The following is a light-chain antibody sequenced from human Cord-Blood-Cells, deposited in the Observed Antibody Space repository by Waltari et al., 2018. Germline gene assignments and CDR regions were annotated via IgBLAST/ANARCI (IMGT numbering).Light chain of an antibody. CDR3: QQRSNWPSWT. CDR2: EAS. V-gene: IGKV3-11*01. Sequence: EIVLTQTPATLSFSPGERATLSCRARPSVSSYLAWYQQKHRQAPGLLIYEASNRATGIPARFSCSGSGTDFTLTISSLEPEDFAVYYCQQRSNWPSWTFGQGTKVEIK. CDR1: PSVSSY. J-gene: IGKJ1*01.